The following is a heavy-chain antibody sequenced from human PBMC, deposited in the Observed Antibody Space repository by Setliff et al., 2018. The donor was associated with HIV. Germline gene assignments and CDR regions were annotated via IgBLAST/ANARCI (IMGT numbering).Heavy chain of an antibody. Sequence: SETLSLTCAVSGGSVSSSNWWSWVRQPPGKGLEWIGEISQSGSTNYNPSLKSRVTISVDKSKNQFSLKLSSVTATDTAVYYCARGPARAVARPGWLDPWGQGTLVTVSS. CDR2: ISQSGST. V-gene: IGHV4-4*02. CDR3: ARGPARAVARPGWLDP. CDR1: GGSVSSSNW. J-gene: IGHJ5*02. D-gene: IGHD6-19*01.